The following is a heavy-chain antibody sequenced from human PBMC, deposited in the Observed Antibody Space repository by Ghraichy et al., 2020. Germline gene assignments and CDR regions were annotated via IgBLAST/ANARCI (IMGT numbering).Heavy chain of an antibody. CDR2: IYYRGGT. CDR3: ASHEWLTAVRNMGFLNAFDM. Sequence: SETLSLICTVSGGSLTTTTHFWAWIRQPPGSGLEWIGSIYYRGGTYYNRSLKTRVTMSVDTSKNQFSVDLRSVTAADTALYFCASHEWLTAVRNMGFLNAFDMWGQGTMVTVSS. D-gene: IGHD3-3*01. V-gene: IGHV4-39*01. CDR1: GGSLTTTTHF. J-gene: IGHJ3*02.